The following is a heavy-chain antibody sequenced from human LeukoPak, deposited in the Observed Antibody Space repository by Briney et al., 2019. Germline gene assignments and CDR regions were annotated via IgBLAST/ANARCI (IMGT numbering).Heavy chain of an antibody. D-gene: IGHD2-2*01. CDR3: ARWSCSSTSCSSYYYYYYMDV. CDR2: ISSSSSTI. J-gene: IGHJ6*03. V-gene: IGHV3-48*01. CDR1: GFTFSTYN. Sequence: GGSLRLSCAASGFTFSTYNMNWVRQAPGKGLEWVSYISSSSSTIYYGDSVKGRFTISRDNAKNSLYLQMNSLRAEDTAVYYCARWSCSSTSCSSYYYYYYMDVWGKGTTVTVSS.